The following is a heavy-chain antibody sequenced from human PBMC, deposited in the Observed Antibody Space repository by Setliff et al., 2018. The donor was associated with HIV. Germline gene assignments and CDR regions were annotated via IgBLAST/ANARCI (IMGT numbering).Heavy chain of an antibody. Sequence: SETLSLTCTVSGGSISSHYWSWIRQPPGKGLEWIGSIYYSGSTNYNPSLKSRVTISVDTSKNQFSLKLSSVTAADTAVYYCARDRAAAAGDYWGQGTLVTVSS. CDR3: ARDRAAAAGDY. J-gene: IGHJ4*02. CDR2: IYYSGST. V-gene: IGHV4-59*11. D-gene: IGHD6-13*01. CDR1: GGSISSHY.